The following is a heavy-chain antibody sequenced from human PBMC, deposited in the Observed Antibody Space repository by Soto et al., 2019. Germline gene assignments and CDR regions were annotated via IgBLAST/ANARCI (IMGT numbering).Heavy chain of an antibody. Sequence: SETLSLTCSVSGASISSDNYYWGWIRQTPGKGLEWIGSIYYSGNTYYNPSLKSRLTISVDTSKSQFSLTLSSVTAADSAMYFCGGKIRYTYGSFPRYIARGGRGPGVTTSS. CDR3: GGKIRYTYGSFPRYIAR. J-gene: IGHJ4*02. D-gene: IGHD5-18*01. CDR1: GASISSDNYY. V-gene: IGHV4-39*01. CDR2: IYYSGNT.